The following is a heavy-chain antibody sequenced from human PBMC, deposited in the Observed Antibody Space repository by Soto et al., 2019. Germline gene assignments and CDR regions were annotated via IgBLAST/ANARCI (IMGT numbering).Heavy chain of an antibody. D-gene: IGHD2-2*01. CDR1: GYTFTGYY. CDR3: ARDSIVVVPAAMVDY. J-gene: IGHJ4*02. CDR2: INPNSGGT. Sequence: ASVMVYCKGAGYTFTGYYMHWVRKAPGQGLEWMGWINPNSGGTNYAQKFQGRVTMTTDTSTSTAYMELRSLRSDDTAVYYCARDSIVVVPAAMVDYWGQGTLVTVSS. V-gene: IGHV1-2*02.